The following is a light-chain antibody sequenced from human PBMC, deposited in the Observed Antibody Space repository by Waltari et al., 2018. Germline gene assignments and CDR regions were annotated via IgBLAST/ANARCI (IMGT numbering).Light chain of an antibody. V-gene: IGLV2-18*02. J-gene: IGLJ2*01. CDR2: EVS. CDR3: SSYTSSNSVV. Sequence: WYQPPPGTAPKLMIYEVSYRPSGVPVRFSGSKSGNTASLTISGLQAEDEADYYCSSYTSSNSVVFGGGTNLTFL.